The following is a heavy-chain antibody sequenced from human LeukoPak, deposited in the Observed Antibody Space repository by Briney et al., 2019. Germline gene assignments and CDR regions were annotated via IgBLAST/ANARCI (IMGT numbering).Heavy chain of an antibody. CDR1: GASMSSYY. D-gene: IGHD5-18*01. Sequence: PSETLSLTCTVSGASMSSYYWSWIRQSAGKGLEWIGRIYTDGSTNYSPSLKSRVTMSVDTSKNQLSLKLSSVTAADTAVYYCARIVPYNYGYVDYWGQGTLVTVSS. CDR3: ARIVPYNYGYVDY. V-gene: IGHV4-4*07. CDR2: IYTDGST. J-gene: IGHJ4*02.